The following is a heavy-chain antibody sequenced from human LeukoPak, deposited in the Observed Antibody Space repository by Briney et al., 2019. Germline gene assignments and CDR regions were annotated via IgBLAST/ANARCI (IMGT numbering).Heavy chain of an antibody. D-gene: IGHD1-26*01. CDR2: ISSSSSYI. J-gene: IGHJ4*02. CDR1: GFTFSSYS. V-gene: IGHV3-21*01. Sequence: GGSLRLSCAASGFTFSSYSMNWVRQAPGKGLEWVSSISSSSSYIYYADSVQGRFTISRDNAKNSLYLQMNSLGAEDTAVYYCARDRHSGSYYEYDYWGQGTLVTVSS. CDR3: ARDRHSGSYYEYDY.